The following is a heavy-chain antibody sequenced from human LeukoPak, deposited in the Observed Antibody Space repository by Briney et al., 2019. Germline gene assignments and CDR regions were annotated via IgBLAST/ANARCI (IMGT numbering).Heavy chain of an antibody. CDR1: GYTFTSYG. J-gene: IGHJ6*03. V-gene: IGHV1-18*01. Sequence: ASVKVSCKASGYTFTSYGISWVRQAPGQGLEWMGWISAYNGNTNYAQKLQGRVTMTTDTSTSTAYMELRSLRSDDTAVYYCARIKYSSGFAGYYYYMDVWGKGTTVTISS. D-gene: IGHD6-19*01. CDR2: ISAYNGNT. CDR3: ARIKYSSGFAGYYYYMDV.